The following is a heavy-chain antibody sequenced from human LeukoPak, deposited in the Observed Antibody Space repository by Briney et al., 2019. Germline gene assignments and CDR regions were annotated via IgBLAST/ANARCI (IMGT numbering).Heavy chain of an antibody. CDR3: AKRGPGSPQSGKYYFDY. CDR2: ISGSAATT. D-gene: IGHD3-10*01. Sequence: PGGSLRLSCAASGFTFSTYGMTWVRQAPGKGLEWVSAISGSAATTFYADSVKGRFTTSRDNSKNTLYLQMNSLRAEDTAVYYCAKRGPGSPQSGKYYFDYWGQGTLVTVSS. J-gene: IGHJ4*02. CDR1: GFTFSTYG. V-gene: IGHV3-23*01.